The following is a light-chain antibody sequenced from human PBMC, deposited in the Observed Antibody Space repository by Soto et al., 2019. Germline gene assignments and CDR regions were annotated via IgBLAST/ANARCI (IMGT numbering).Light chain of an antibody. CDR3: SSYTSTRKGVL. J-gene: IGLJ2*01. CDR1: SSDVGGYDF. Sequence: QSVLTQPASVSASPGQSITISCTGTSSDVGGYDFVSWYQQHPGKAPKLMIYDVSNRPSGVSNRFSGSKSGNTASLTISGRQAEDEAGYYCSSYTSTRKGVLFRGGTKVTVL. V-gene: IGLV2-14*01. CDR2: DVS.